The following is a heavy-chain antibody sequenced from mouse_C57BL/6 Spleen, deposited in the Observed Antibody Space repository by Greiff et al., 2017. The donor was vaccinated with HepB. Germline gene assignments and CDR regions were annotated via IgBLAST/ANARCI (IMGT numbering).Heavy chain of an antibody. CDR1: GYTFTSYW. V-gene: IGHV1-69*01. J-gene: IGHJ3*01. Sequence: QVQLQQPGAELVMPGASVKLSCKASGYTFTSYWMHWVKQRPGQGLEWIGEIDPSDSYTNYNQKFKGKSTLTVDKSSSTAYMQLSSLTSEDSAVYYSARGGNYVWFAYWGQGTLVTVSA. D-gene: IGHD2-1*01. CDR3: ARGGNYVWFAY. CDR2: IDPSDSYT.